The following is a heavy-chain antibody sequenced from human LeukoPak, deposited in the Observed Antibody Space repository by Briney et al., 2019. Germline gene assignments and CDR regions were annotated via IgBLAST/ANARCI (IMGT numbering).Heavy chain of an antibody. CDR1: GFTLSDYY. J-gene: IGHJ6*02. Sequence: GGSLRLSCAASGFTLSDYYMSWIRQAPGKGLEWVSYISSSGRIIYYADSVKRRFTISRDNAKNSLFLQMNSLRAEDTAVYYCASVHYYGMEVWGQGTTVTVSS. CDR2: ISSSGRII. CDR3: ASVHYYGMEV. D-gene: IGHD2-8*01. V-gene: IGHV3-11*01.